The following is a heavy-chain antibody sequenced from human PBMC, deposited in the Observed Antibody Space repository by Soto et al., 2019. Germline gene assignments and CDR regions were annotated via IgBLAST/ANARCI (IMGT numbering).Heavy chain of an antibody. CDR1: GFTFSSYG. Sequence: PGGSLRLSCAASGFTFSSYGMHWVRQAPGKGLEWVAVISYDGSNKYYADSVKGRFTISRDNSKNTLYLQMNSLRAEDTAVYYCAKGLYGGNGGLDYWGQGTLVTVYS. J-gene: IGHJ4*02. V-gene: IGHV3-30*18. CDR3: AKGLYGGNGGLDY. D-gene: IGHD3-16*01. CDR2: ISYDGSNK.